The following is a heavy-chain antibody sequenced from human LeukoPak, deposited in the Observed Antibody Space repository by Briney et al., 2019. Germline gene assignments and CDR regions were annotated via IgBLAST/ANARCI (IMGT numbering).Heavy chain of an antibody. CDR1: GYTFTGYD. CDR3: ARDYYGSGSYSSDY. D-gene: IGHD3-10*01. CDR2: INPNSGAT. Sequence: ASVKVSCKASGYTFTGYDIHWVRQAPGQGLQWMGWINPNSGATSYAQEFQGRVTMTRDTPIGTAHMELSRLRSDDTAVYYCARDYYGSGSYSSDYWGQGTLVTVSS. J-gene: IGHJ4*02. V-gene: IGHV1-2*02.